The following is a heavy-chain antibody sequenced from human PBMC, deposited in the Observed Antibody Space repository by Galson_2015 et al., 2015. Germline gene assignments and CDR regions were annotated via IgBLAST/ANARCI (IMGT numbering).Heavy chain of an antibody. CDR3: ASGIYCSSTSCYAAAGYYGMDV. CDR2: IYYSGST. CDR1: GGSISSGGYY. Sequence: SLTCTVSGGSISSGGYYWSWIRQHPGKGLEWIGYIYYSGSTYYNPSLKSRVTISVDTSKNQFSLKLSSVTAADTAVYYCASGIYCSSTSCYAAAGYYGMDVWGQGTTVTVSS. D-gene: IGHD2-2*01. V-gene: IGHV4-31*03. J-gene: IGHJ6*02.